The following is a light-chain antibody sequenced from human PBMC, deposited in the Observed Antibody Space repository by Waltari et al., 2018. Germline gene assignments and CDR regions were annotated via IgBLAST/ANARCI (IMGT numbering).Light chain of an antibody. CDR2: DVN. J-gene: IGLJ2*01. Sequence: QSALTQPASVSGSPGQSITISCTGTSSDVGGYNYVSWYQHHPGKAPKILIYDVNDRPSGVSYRFSGSKSGNTASLTISGLQAEDEADYYCSSYRRSDIVVFGGGTKLTVL. V-gene: IGLV2-14*03. CDR3: SSYRRSDIVV. CDR1: SSDVGGYNY.